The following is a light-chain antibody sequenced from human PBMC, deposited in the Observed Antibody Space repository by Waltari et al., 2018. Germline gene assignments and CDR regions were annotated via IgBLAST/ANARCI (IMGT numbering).Light chain of an antibody. CDR1: QSVRSN. V-gene: IGKV3-11*01. J-gene: IGKJ2*01. CDR2: DAS. CDR3: QQRSNWPHT. Sequence: EIVLTQSPVTLSLSPGERATLSCRASQSVRSNLALYQQKPGQAPSLLIYDASTRATGIPARFSGSGSGTDFTLTISSLEPEDFALYYCQQRSNWPHTFGQGTKVEI.